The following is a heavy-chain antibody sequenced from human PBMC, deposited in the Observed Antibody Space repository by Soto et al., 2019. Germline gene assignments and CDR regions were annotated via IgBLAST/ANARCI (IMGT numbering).Heavy chain of an antibody. J-gene: IGHJ5*02. Sequence: GESLKISCKGSGYSFTSYWIGWVRQMPGKGLEWMGIIYPGDSDTGYSPSFQGQVTISADKSISTAYLQWSSLKASDTAMYYCARGTMVRGVKSWFDPWGQGTLVTVSS. CDR2: IYPGDSDT. D-gene: IGHD3-10*01. V-gene: IGHV5-51*01. CDR3: ARGTMVRGVKSWFDP. CDR1: GYSFTSYW.